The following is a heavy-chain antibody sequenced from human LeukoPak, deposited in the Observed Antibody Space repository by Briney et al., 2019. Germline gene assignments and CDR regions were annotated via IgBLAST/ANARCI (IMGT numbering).Heavy chain of an antibody. J-gene: IGHJ6*02. Sequence: GGSLRLSCAASGFTVSSNYMSWVRQAPGKGLEWVSVIYSGGSTYYADSVRGRFTISRDNAKNTLYLQLNTLRVEDTAVYYCTRDLMDYDVSTGLHHYYMDVWGQGTTVTVSS. D-gene: IGHD3-9*01. CDR1: GFTVSSNY. CDR2: IYSGGST. V-gene: IGHV3-53*01. CDR3: TRDLMDYDVSTGLHHYYMDV.